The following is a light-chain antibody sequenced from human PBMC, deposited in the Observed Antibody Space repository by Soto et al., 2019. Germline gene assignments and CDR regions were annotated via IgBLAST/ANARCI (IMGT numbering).Light chain of an antibody. CDR3: QHYLNYPIT. J-gene: IGKJ5*01. V-gene: IGKV1-8*01. Sequence: AIRMTQSPSSLSASTGDTVTITCRASQDIGSVLAWYQQKPGTAPKVLISGASNLHGGVPSRFSGSGSRADCTLTITHLQSEDVATYYCQHYLNYPITLGQGTRLEIK. CDR1: QDIGSV. CDR2: GAS.